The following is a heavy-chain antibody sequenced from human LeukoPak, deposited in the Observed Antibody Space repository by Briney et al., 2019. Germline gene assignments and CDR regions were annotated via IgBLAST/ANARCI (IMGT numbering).Heavy chain of an antibody. Sequence: PGGSPRLSCATSGFSFNTFWMNWVRQVPGKGLERVATINQGGTEKYYVDSVKGRFTISRDNAKNSLSLQMYGLTAVDTAVYYCARDGPPAGLFFDNWGQGTLVTVSS. CDR1: GFSFNTFW. J-gene: IGHJ4*02. CDR3: ARDGPPAGLFFDN. V-gene: IGHV3-7*01. D-gene: IGHD2-2*01. CDR2: INQGGTEK.